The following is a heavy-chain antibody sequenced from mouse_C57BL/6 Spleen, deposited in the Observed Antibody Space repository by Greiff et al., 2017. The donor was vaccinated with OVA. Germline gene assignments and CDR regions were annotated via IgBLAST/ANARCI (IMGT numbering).Heavy chain of an antibody. Sequence: QVQLQQPGAELVKPGASVKLSCKASGYTFTSYWMHWVKQRPGQGLEWIGMIHPNSGSTNYNEKFKSKATLTVDKSSSTAYMQLSSLTSEDSAVYYGARDTTVPYYFDYWGQGTTLTVSS. CDR1: GYTFTSYW. D-gene: IGHD1-1*01. J-gene: IGHJ2*01. CDR3: ARDTTVPYYFDY. V-gene: IGHV1-64*01. CDR2: IHPNSGST.